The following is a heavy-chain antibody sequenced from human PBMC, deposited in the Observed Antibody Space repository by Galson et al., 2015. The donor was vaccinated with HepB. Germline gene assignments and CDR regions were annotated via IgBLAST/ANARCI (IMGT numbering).Heavy chain of an antibody. CDR3: AREGGRSSGWYGVPYYYYGMDV. V-gene: IGHV3-7*03. CDR1: GFTFSSYW. J-gene: IGHJ6*02. D-gene: IGHD6-19*01. CDR2: IKQDGSEK. Sequence: LRLSCAASGFTFSSYWMSWVRQAPGKGLEWVANIKQDGSEKYYVDSVKGRFTISRDNAKNSLYLQMNSLRAEDTAVYYCAREGGRSSGWYGVPYYYYGMDVWGQGTTVTVSS.